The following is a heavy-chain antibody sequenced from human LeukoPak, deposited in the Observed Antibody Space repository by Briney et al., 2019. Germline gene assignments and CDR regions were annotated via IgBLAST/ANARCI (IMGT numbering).Heavy chain of an antibody. CDR1: GGSISSGDYY. CDR3: ARGNNPISSLDY. D-gene: IGHD1/OR15-1a*01. CDR2: IYTSGTT. Sequence: PSETLSLTCTDSGGSISSGDYYWTWIRQPAGKGLEWIGRIYTSGTTHYNPSLKSRITISVDTSKNQFFLKLRSVTAADTAVYYCARGNNPISSLDYWGQGTLVTVSS. J-gene: IGHJ4*02. V-gene: IGHV4-61*02.